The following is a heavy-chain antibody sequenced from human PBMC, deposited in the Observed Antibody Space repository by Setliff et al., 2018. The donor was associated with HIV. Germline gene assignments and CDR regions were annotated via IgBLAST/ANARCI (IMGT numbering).Heavy chain of an antibody. J-gene: IGHJ6*03. CDR3: ARLLNGYNSYDYYYMDV. V-gene: IGHV5-51*01. CDR1: GFNFTNYW. D-gene: IGHD5-12*01. CDR2: VYPGDSDT. Sequence: GESLKISCRGSGFNFTNYWIGWVRQMPGKGLEWMGIVYPGDSDTRYSPSFEGQVTISADKSISTAYLQWSSLKASDSAMYYCARLLNGYNSYDYYYMDVWGKGTTVTVSS.